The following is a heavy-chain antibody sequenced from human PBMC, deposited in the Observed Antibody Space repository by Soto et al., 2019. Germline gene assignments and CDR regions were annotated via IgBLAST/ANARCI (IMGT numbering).Heavy chain of an antibody. CDR2: ISSNGSNK. V-gene: IGHV3-48*01. Sequence: PGGSLRLSCAASGFTFSSYSMNWGRQAPGKGLEWVSYISSNGSNKYYADSVKGRFTISRDNSKNTLYLQMNSLRAEDTAVYYRAKNMIAGYSSGWTGGYYYYMDVWGKGTTVTVSS. D-gene: IGHD6-19*01. CDR3: AKNMIAGYSSGWTGGYYYYMDV. J-gene: IGHJ6*03. CDR1: GFTFSSYS.